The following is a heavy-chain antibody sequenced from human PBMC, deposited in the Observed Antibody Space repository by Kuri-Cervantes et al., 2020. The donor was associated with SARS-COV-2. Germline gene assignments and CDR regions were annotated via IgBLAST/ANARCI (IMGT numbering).Heavy chain of an antibody. CDR3: ARVWALYCSSTSCYTFAFDI. CDR2: MNPNSGGT. Sequence: ASVKVSCKASGYTFTSYDINWVRQATGQGLEWMGWMNPNSGGTNYAQKFQGRVTMTRGTSISTAYMELSRLRSDDTAVYYCARVWALYCSSTSCYTFAFDIWGQGTMVTVSS. V-gene: IGHV1-2*02. J-gene: IGHJ3*02. CDR1: GYTFTSYD. D-gene: IGHD2-2*02.